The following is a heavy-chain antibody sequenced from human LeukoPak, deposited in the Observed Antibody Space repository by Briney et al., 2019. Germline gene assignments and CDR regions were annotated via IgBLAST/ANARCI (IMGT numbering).Heavy chain of an antibody. V-gene: IGHV1-24*01. D-gene: IGHD2-2*01. Sequence: GASVKVSCKVSGYTLTELSMHWVRQAPGKGLEWMGGFDPEDGETIHAQKFQGRVTMTEDTSTDTAYMELSSLRSEDTAVYYCATDLDCSSTSCYQRRYNWFDPWGQGTLVTVSS. J-gene: IGHJ5*02. CDR3: ATDLDCSSTSCYQRRYNWFDP. CDR2: FDPEDGET. CDR1: GYTLTELS.